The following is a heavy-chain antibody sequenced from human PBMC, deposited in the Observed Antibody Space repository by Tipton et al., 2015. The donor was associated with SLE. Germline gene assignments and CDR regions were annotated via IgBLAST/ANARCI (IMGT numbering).Heavy chain of an antibody. CDR1: GGSISSGSYY. J-gene: IGHJ6*03. CDR3: AREGVHFWSGSSYYYYYYMDV. Sequence: TLSLTCTVSGGSISSGSYYWSWIRQPAGKGLEWIGRIYTSGSTNYNPSLKSRVTISVDTPKNHFSLKLSSVTAADTAVYYCAREGVHFWSGSSYYYYYYMDVWGKGTMVTVSS. D-gene: IGHD3-3*02. V-gene: IGHV4-61*02. CDR2: IYTSGST.